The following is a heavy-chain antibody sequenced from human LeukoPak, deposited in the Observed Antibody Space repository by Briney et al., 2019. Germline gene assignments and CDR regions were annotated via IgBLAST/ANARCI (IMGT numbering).Heavy chain of an antibody. J-gene: IGHJ4*02. CDR1: GFTFSSYA. CDR3: AKSFGPVIAAAGTGAD. Sequence: GGSLRLSCAASGFTFSSYAMNWVRQAPGKGLEWVSVISGSGTSIDYADSVKGRFTISRDNSKNTLYLQMNSLRAEDTAVYYCAKSFGPVIAAAGTGADWGQGTLVTVSS. CDR2: ISGSGTSI. V-gene: IGHV3-23*01. D-gene: IGHD6-13*01.